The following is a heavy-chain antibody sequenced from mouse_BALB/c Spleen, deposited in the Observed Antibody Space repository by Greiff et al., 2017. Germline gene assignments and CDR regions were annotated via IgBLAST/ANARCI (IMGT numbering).Heavy chain of an antibody. V-gene: IGHV1-20*02. D-gene: IGHD2-4*01. CDR2: INPYNGDT. CDR1: GYSFTGYF. J-gene: IGHJ4*01. Sequence: VQLKESGPELVKPGASVKISCKASGYSFTGYFMNWVMQSHGKSLEWIGRINPYNGDTFYNQKFKGKATLTVDKSSSTAHMELRSLASEDSAVYYCARAGLYDYDVAMDYWGQGTSVTVSS. CDR3: ARAGLYDYDVAMDY.